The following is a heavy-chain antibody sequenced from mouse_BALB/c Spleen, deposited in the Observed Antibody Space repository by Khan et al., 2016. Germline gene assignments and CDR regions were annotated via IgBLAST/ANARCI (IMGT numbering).Heavy chain of an antibody. V-gene: IGHV6-6*02. D-gene: IGHD2-2*01. CDR1: GFTFTNYW. CDR3: ARGLSFGYDGGAYALDY. CDR2: IRLKSNNYAT. Sequence: EVKLEESGGGLVQPGGSMKLSCVASGFTFTNYWMNWVRQSPEKGLEWVAEIRLKSNNYATHYAESVKGRFTISRDDSKRSVYLQVNNLRAEDTGIYYCARGLSFGYDGGAYALDYWGQGASVTVSS. J-gene: IGHJ4*01.